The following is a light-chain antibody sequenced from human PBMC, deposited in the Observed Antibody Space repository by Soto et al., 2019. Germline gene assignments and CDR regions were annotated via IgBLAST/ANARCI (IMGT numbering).Light chain of an antibody. V-gene: IGKV2-24*01. CDR2: QVP. CDR3: IHHYHFPRT. Sequence: VLTQTPLSSPVTLGQPASISCRSSQSLVYSDGNTYLSWLQQRPGQPPRLLIYQVPNRFSGVPDRFSGSGAGTDFTLKISRVEAEDVGVDSCIHHYHFPRTFGQGTKVEIK. J-gene: IGKJ1*01. CDR1: QSLVYSDGNTY.